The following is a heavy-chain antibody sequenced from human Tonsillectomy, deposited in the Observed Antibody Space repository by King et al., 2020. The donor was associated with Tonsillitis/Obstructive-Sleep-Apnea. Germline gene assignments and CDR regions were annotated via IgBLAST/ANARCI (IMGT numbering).Heavy chain of an antibody. Sequence: VQLVESGGGWVQPGGSLRLSCAVSGFSFSGYAMSWVRQAPGKGLEWVSGITASGGTTYYADSVKGRFTISRDNSKNTLYLQMNGLRAEDTAIYYCAKEAEVVDITHLDYWGQGTLVTVSS. J-gene: IGHJ4*02. CDR1: GFSFSGYA. CDR2: ITASGGTT. D-gene: IGHD2-15*01. CDR3: AKEAEVVDITHLDY. V-gene: IGHV3-23*04.